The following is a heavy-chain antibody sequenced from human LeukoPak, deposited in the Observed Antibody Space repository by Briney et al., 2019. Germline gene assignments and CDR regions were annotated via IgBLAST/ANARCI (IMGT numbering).Heavy chain of an antibody. CDR3: ARQAQDGTDNYFDP. Sequence: PSETLSLTCTVSSGSISGHYWSWIRQSPGRGLEWIGNIYTSGITKYNPSLNSRVTISIVTSKNRFSLKVTSMTAADTAIYYCARQAQDGTDNYFDPWGRGILVTVSS. CDR2: IYTSGIT. V-gene: IGHV4-4*09. J-gene: IGHJ5*02. CDR1: SGSISGHY. D-gene: IGHD1-14*01.